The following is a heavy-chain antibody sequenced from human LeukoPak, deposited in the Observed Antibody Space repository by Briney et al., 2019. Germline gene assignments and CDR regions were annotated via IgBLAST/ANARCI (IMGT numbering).Heavy chain of an antibody. D-gene: IGHD4/OR15-4a*01. V-gene: IGHV3-7*03. CDR1: GFTFSTYW. CDR2: IKQDGSEK. J-gene: IGHJ4*02. CDR3: ARRAGAYSHPYDY. Sequence: GGSLRLSCAASGFTFSTYWMSWVRQAPGKGLEWVANIKQDGSEKNYVDSVKGRFTISRDNAKNSLYLQMNSLRAEDTAVYYCARRAGAYSHPYDYWGQGTLVTVSS.